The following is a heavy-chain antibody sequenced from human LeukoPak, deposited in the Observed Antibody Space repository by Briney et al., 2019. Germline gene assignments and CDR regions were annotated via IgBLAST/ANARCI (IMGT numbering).Heavy chain of an antibody. CDR3: AKARIAAAGTGAFDV. V-gene: IGHV3-23*01. CDR2: FSATDGSA. Sequence: GGSLRLSCAVSGFTVSSYGMTWVRQAPGKGLEWVSAFSATDGSAQYAESVEGRFTISRDNSKNSLYLQMNSLRDEDTAVYYCAKARIAAAGTGAFDVWGQGTMVTVSS. D-gene: IGHD6-13*01. CDR1: GFTVSSYG. J-gene: IGHJ3*01.